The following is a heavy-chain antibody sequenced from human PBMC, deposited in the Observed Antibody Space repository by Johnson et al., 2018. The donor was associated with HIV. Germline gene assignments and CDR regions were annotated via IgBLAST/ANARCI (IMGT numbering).Heavy chain of an antibody. D-gene: IGHD3-22*01. Sequence: QVQLVESGGGLVQPGGSLRLSCAASGFTFSSYGMHWVRQAPGKGLEWVAVIRCDGSNKYYADSVKGRFTISRDNSKNTLYLQMNSLSAEDTAVYYCARGTYYYDTSAFDIWGRGTMVTVSS. CDR2: IRCDGSNK. CDR1: GFTFSSYG. V-gene: IGHV3-30*02. J-gene: IGHJ3*02. CDR3: ARGTYYYDTSAFDI.